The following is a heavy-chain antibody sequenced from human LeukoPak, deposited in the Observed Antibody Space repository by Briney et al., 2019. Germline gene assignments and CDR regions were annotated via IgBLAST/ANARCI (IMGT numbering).Heavy chain of an antibody. V-gene: IGHV4-39*07. CDR1: GDSVSSRNYL. Sequence: KTSETLSLTCTVSGDSVSSRNYLWGWIRQPPGKGLEWIGNVDYSGSTYYNPSLKSRVTISVDRSKNQFSLKLSSVTAADTAVYYCARESRSGSYSYGFDPWGQGTLVTVSS. J-gene: IGHJ5*02. CDR2: VDYSGST. D-gene: IGHD1-26*01. CDR3: ARESRSGSYSYGFDP.